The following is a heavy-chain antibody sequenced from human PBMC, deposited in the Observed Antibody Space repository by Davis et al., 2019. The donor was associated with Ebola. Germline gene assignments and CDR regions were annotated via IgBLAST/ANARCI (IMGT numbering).Heavy chain of an antibody. V-gene: IGHV3-30-3*01. D-gene: IGHD2-21*02. CDR3: AKDTANIWFDI. J-gene: IGHJ3*02. Sequence: GGSLRPSCAAPGFPSSRYAMHWSRQAPAKGLEWLAVISFDGSNKYYADSVKGRFTISRDNSRNTLYLQMNGLRVEDTAIYYCAKDTANIWFDIWGQGTMVTVSS. CDR2: ISFDGSNK. CDR1: GFPSSRYA.